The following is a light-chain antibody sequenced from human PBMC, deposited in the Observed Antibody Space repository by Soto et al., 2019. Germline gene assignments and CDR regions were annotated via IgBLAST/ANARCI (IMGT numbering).Light chain of an antibody. V-gene: IGKV1-39*01. CDR1: QTVTSY. CDR3: QQSYRFPKT. CDR2: AAS. J-gene: IGKJ1*01. Sequence: DVQMTQSPSSLSASVGDSLTLTCRASQTVTSYLNWYQQKPGKAPKLLIYAASTLQSGVPSRFSGSGSGTKFTLTIISLQPEDFATYYCQQSYRFPKTFGRGTKVDIK.